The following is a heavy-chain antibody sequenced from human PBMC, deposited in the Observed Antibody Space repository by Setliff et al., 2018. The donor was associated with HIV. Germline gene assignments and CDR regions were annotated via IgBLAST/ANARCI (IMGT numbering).Heavy chain of an antibody. D-gene: IGHD3-22*01. CDR1: GYTLTELS. Sequence: GASVKVSCKVSGYTLTELSRHWVRQAPGKGLEWMGGFDPEDGETIYAQKFQGRVTMTEDTSTDTAYMELSSLRSEDTAVYYCATSSPVGPWLPSHDAFDIWGQGTMVTVSS. J-gene: IGHJ3*02. V-gene: IGHV1-24*01. CDR2: FDPEDGET. CDR3: ATSSPVGPWLPSHDAFDI.